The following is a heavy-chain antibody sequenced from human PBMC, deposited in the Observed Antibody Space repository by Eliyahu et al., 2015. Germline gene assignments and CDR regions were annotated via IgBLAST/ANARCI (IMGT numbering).Heavy chain of an antibody. J-gene: IGHJ4*02. D-gene: IGHD3-22*01. V-gene: IGHV3-48*04. CDR3: ARDRSGNYYDSSGYLDYFDY. CDR2: ISSPGDTI. CDR1: GFTFXXYS. Sequence: EVQLVESGGGLVQPGGSLRVSCAXSGFTFXXYSXXGVRQAPGKGLEWVSYISSPGDTIFYADSVKGRFTISRDNAKNSLYLQMNSLRAEDTAVYYCARDRSGNYYDSSGYLDYFDYWGQGTLVTVSS.